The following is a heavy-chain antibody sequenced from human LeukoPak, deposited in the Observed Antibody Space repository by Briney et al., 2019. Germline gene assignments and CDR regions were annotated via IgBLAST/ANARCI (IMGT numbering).Heavy chain of an antibody. CDR1: GYTFTGFY. D-gene: IGHD1-26*01. J-gene: IGHJ4*02. V-gene: IGHV1-8*02. CDR3: ARRRGSWSFDY. Sequence: ASVKVSYKASGYTFTGFYMHWVRQATGQGLEWMGWMNPNSGNTGYAQKFQGRVTMTRNTSISTAYMELSSLRSEDTAVYYCARRRGSWSFDYWGQGTLVTVSS. CDR2: MNPNSGNT.